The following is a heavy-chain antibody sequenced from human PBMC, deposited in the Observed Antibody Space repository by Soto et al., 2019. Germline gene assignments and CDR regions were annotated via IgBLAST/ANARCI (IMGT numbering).Heavy chain of an antibody. J-gene: IGHJ5*02. CDR2: IYHSGST. CDR1: CGSISSGGYS. D-gene: IGHD3-22*01. Sequence: SETLSLTCAVSCGSISSGGYSWSWIRQPPGKGLEWIGYIYHSGSTYYNPSLKSRVTISVDRSKNQFSLKLSSVTAADTAVYYCAREASDYYDSSGRVVDPWGQGTLVTVSS. CDR3: AREASDYYDSSGRVVDP. V-gene: IGHV4-30-2*01.